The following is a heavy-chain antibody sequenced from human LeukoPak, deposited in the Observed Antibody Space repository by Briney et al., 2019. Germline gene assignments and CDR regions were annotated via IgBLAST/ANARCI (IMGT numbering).Heavy chain of an antibody. V-gene: IGHV3-66*02. CDR1: GFTVSSNY. D-gene: IGHD2-15*01. Sequence: GGSLRLSCAASGFTVSSNYMSWVRQAPGKGLEWVSVIYSGGSTYYADSVKGRFTISRDNSKNTLYLQMNSLRAEDTAVYYYERGLIAGYCSGGSCQYYYYYGMDVWGQGTTVTVSS. CDR3: ERGLIAGYCSGGSCQYYYYYGMDV. J-gene: IGHJ6*02. CDR2: IYSGGST.